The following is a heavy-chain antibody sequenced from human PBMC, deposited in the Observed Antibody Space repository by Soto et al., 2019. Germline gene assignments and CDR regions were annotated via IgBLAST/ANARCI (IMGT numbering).Heavy chain of an antibody. V-gene: IGHV4-34*01. CDR2: INHSGST. J-gene: IGHJ4*02. Sequence: SEALSLTCAVYCGAFIGYYWSWIRQPPGKGRDCIVEINHSGSTNYNPSLKSRVTRSVDTSKNQFSLKLSSGTAADTAVYYCARGGGYSGYDRPRGYSSSWLTFDYWGQGTLVTVSS. D-gene: IGHD6-13*01. CDR1: CGAFIGYY. CDR3: ARGGGYSGYDRPRGYSSSWLTFDY.